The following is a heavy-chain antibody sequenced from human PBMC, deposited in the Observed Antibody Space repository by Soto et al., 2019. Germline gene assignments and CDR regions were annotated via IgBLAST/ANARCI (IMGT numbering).Heavy chain of an antibody. Sequence: GSLRLSCVGSGLSLTQYAIAWVRQAPGKGLECISTIDVLNGAWYSDSVRGRLAISRDVSRNTVYLQMGSLRVEDTAIYFCSDWRAGGPVNLDQWGQGTVVTV. D-gene: IGHD2-15*01. J-gene: IGHJ4*02. CDR3: SDWRAGGPVNLDQ. CDR1: GLSLTQYA. V-gene: IGHV3-23*05. CDR2: IDVLNGA.